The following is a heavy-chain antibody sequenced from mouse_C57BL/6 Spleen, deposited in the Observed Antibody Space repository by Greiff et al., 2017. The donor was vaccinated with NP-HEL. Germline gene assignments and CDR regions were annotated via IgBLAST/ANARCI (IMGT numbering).Heavy chain of an antibody. J-gene: IGHJ4*01. CDR3: ARRYYSNLYAMDY. CDR2: INPNNGGT. Sequence: EVQLQQSGPELVKPGASVKISCKASGYTFTDYYMNWVKQSHGKSLEWIGDINPNNGGTSYNQKFKGKATLTVDKSSSTAYMELRSLTSEDSAVYYCARRYYSNLYAMDYWGQGTSVTVSS. CDR1: GYTFTDYY. V-gene: IGHV1-26*01. D-gene: IGHD2-5*01.